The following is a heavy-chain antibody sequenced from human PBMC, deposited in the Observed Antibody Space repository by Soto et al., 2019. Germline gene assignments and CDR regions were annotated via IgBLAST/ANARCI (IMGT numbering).Heavy chain of an antibody. Sequence: QVQLVESGGGVVQPGRSLRLSCAASGFTFSSYGMHWVRQAPGKGLEWVAVIWYDGSNKYYADSVKGRFTISRDNSKNTLYLQMNSLRAEDTAVYYCARDGLLGLHDAFDIWGQGTMVTVSS. CDR2: IWYDGSNK. V-gene: IGHV3-33*01. CDR3: ARDGLLGLHDAFDI. J-gene: IGHJ3*02. CDR1: GFTFSSYG. D-gene: IGHD1-26*01.